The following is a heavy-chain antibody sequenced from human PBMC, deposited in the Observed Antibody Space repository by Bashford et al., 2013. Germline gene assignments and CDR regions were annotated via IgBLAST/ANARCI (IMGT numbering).Heavy chain of an antibody. Sequence: WVRQAPGQGLEWMGCINPNGGGTKYVQNFQGRVTMTRDTSISTAYMELSSLRSDDTAVYYCASGGATVAGMAIDRWGQGPWSPSPQ. V-gene: IGHV1-2*02. D-gene: IGHD6-19*01. J-gene: IGHJ5*02. CDR3: ASGGATVAGMAIDR. CDR2: INPNGGGT.